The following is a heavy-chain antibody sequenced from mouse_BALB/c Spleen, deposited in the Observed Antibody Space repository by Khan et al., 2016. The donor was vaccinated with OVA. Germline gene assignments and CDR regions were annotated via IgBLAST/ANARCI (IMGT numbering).Heavy chain of an antibody. CDR3: ARQGGIYDGPFDY. D-gene: IGHD2-3*01. V-gene: IGHV5-9-3*01. CDR1: GFTFSNYA. J-gene: IGHJ2*01. Sequence: EVELVESGGGLVKPGGSLKLSCAASGFTFSNYAMSWVRQTPEKRLEWVATVSSGGSFTYSPDSGKGRFPISRDNAKNTLYLQMSSLRSEDTAMYYCARQGGIYDGPFDYWGQGTTLTVSS. CDR2: VSSGGSFT.